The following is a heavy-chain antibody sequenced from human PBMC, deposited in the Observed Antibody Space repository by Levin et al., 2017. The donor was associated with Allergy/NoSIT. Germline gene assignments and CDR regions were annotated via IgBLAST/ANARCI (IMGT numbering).Heavy chain of an antibody. Sequence: PGGSLRLSCAASGFTFSSYGMHWVRQAPGKGLEWVAVIWYDGSNKYYADSVKGRFTISRDNSKNTLYLQMNSLRAEDTAVYYCARGTAPPWKYYFDYWGQGTLVTVSS. D-gene: IGHD1-1*01. CDR1: GFTFSSYG. V-gene: IGHV3-33*01. J-gene: IGHJ4*02. CDR2: IWYDGSNK. CDR3: ARGTAPPWKYYFDY.